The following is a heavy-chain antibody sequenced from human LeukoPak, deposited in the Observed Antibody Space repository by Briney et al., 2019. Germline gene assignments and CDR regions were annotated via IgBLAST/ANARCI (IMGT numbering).Heavy chain of an antibody. CDR1: GGSFSGYY. CDR2: INHSGST. D-gene: IGHD2-2*01. CDR3: ARVVAAAGYYYYYYMDV. Sequence: PSETLSLTCAVYGGSFSGYYWSWIRQPPGKGLEWIGEINHSGSTNYNPSLKSRVTISVDTSKNQFSLKLSSVTAADTAVYYCARVVAAAGYYYYYYMDVWGKGTTVTVSS. J-gene: IGHJ6*03. V-gene: IGHV4-34*01.